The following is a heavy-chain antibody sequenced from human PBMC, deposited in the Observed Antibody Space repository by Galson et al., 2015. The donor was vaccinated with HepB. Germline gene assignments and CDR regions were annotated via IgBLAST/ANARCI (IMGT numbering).Heavy chain of an antibody. D-gene: IGHD6-19*01. CDR3: ARGPPPSIAVAGPGPY. J-gene: IGHJ4*02. Sequence: SVKVSCKASGYTFTSYAMNWVRQAPGQGLEWMGWINTNTGNPTYAQGFTGRFVFSLDTSVSTAYLQISSLKAEDTAVYYCARGPPPSIAVAGPGPYWGQGTLVTVSS. CDR1: GYTFTSYA. V-gene: IGHV7-4-1*02. CDR2: INTNTGNP.